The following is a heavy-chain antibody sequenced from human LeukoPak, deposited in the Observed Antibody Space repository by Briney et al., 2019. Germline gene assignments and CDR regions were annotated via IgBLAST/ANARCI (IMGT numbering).Heavy chain of an antibody. CDR3: ARSPPMGFPRD. V-gene: IGHV3-30-3*01. J-gene: IGHJ4*02. Sequence: GGSLRLSCAASGFTFSSYAMHWVRQAPGKGLEWVAVISYDGSNKYYADSVKGRFTISRDNSKNTLYLQMNSLRAEDTAVYYCARSPPMGFPRDWGQGTLVTVSS. CDR1: GFTFSSYA. D-gene: IGHD3-10*01. CDR2: ISYDGSNK.